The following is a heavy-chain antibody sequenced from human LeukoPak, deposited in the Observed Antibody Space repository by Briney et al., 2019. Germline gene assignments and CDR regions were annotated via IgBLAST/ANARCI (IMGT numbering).Heavy chain of an antibody. CDR1: GFTFSSYS. CDR2: ISSSSSYI. CDR3: ARDTQTYGDYAPPASYFDL. D-gene: IGHD4-17*01. V-gene: IGHV3-21*01. Sequence: PGGSLRLSCAASGFTFSSYSMNWVRQAPGKGLEWVSSISSSSSYIYYADSVKGRFNISRDNAKNSLYLQMNSLRAEDTAVYYCARDTQTYGDYAPPASYFDLWGRGTLVTVSS. J-gene: IGHJ2*01.